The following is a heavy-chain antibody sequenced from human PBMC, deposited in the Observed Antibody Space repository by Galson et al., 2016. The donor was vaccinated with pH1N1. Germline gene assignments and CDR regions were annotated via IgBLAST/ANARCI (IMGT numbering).Heavy chain of an antibody. CDR1: GFSLSTSGMC. Sequence: PALVKPTQTLTLTCTFSGFSLSTSGMCVSWISQPPGKALEWLARIAWDDDKYYGTYLQPRRTISKDTSKNQVVLTMTNMDPVDTATYYCARMLTPYSSSSWGMDVWGQGTTVTVSS. CDR2: IAWDDDK. CDR3: ARMLTPYSSSSWGMDV. J-gene: IGHJ6*02. V-gene: IGHV2-70*11. D-gene: IGHD6-13*01.